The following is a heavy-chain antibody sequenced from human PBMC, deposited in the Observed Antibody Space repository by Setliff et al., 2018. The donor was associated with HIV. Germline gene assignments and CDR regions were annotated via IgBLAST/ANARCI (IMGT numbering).Heavy chain of an antibody. V-gene: IGHV1-2*02. CDR2: FDPNSDGT. CDR1: GYTFIGNY. D-gene: IGHD5-12*01. CDR3: ARAGSGYDSYYYYAMDV. J-gene: IGHJ6*02. Sequence: ASVKVSCKASGYTFIGNYIHWVRQAPGQGLEWVGWFDPNSDGTNFAQKFQGRVTLTRDTSINTAYMELSRLKSDDTAVYYCARAGSGYDSYYYYAMDVWGQGTTVTVSS.